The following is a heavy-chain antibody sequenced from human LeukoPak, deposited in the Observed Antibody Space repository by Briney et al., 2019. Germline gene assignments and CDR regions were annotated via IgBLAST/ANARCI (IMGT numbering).Heavy chain of an antibody. V-gene: IGHV4-59*08. CDR3: ARQSSIVGATRGFDY. Sequence: SETLSLTCTVSGGSISDYYWSWIRQPPGKGLEWIGDIYYSGSTNYNPSLKSRVTISVDTSKNQFSLKLSSVTAADTAVYYCARQSSIVGATRGFDYWGQGTLVTVSS. D-gene: IGHD1-26*01. CDR2: IYYSGST. CDR1: GGSISDYY. J-gene: IGHJ4*02.